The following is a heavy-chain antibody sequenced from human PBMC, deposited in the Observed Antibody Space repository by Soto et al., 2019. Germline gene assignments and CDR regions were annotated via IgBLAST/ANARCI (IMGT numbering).Heavy chain of an antibody. D-gene: IGHD3-3*01. CDR3: ARRPLNYDLWSGTAKPFDD. J-gene: IGHJ4*02. CDR2: INQSGST. V-gene: IGHV4-34*02. CDR1: GGSLSGYY. Sequence: QVQLQQWGAGLLEPSETLSLTCAVYGGSLSGYYWSWIRQSPGEGLGWIGEINQSGSTIYNPSLRSRISLSVDTPRNQFSLSLSFVTAADTAVYYCARRPLNYDLWSGTAKPFDDWGQGTLVTVSA.